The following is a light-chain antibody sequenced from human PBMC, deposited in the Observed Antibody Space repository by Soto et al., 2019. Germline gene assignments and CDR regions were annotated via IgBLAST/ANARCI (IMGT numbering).Light chain of an antibody. J-gene: IGKJ5*01. CDR1: QSVSSN. CDR3: QQYNNWPST. CDR2: GAS. Sequence: EIVLTQSPGTLSLSPGERATLSFRASQSVSSNYLAWYQQKPGQAPRLLIYGASTRATGIPARFRGSGSGTEFTLTISSLQSEDFAVYYCQQYNNWPSTFGQGTRLEIK. V-gene: IGKV3-15*01.